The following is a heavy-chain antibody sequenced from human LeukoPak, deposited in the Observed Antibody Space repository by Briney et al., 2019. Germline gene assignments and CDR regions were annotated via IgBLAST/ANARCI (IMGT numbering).Heavy chain of an antibody. CDR3: AKENTKTPIRPGEATVTKGYFDY. J-gene: IGHJ4*02. Sequence: GSLRLSCAASGFTFSNYAMSWVRQAPGKGLEWVSAISGSASSTYHADSVKGRFTISRDNSKNTLYLQMNSLRAEDTAVYYCAKENTKTPIRPGEATVTKGYFDYWGQGTLVTVSS. CDR1: GFTFSNYA. CDR2: ISGSASST. V-gene: IGHV3-23*01. D-gene: IGHD4-17*01.